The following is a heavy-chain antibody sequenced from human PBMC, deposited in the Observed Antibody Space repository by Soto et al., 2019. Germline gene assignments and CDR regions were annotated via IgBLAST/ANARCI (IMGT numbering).Heavy chain of an antibody. CDR2: ISWNSGSI. D-gene: IGHD2-15*01. CDR3: AKERTAASGYYDYYMDV. V-gene: IGHV3-9*01. Sequence: EVQLVESGGGLVQPGRSLRLSCAASGFTFDDYAMHWVRQAPGKGLEWVSGISWNSGSIGYADSVKGRFTISRDNAKNSLYLQMNSLRAEDTAWYYCAKERTAASGYYDYYMDVWGKGTTVTVSS. J-gene: IGHJ6*03. CDR1: GFTFDDYA.